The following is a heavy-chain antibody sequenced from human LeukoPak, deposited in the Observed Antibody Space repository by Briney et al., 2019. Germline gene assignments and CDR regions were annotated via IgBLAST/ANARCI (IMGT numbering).Heavy chain of an antibody. J-gene: IGHJ4*02. Sequence: SETLSLTCTVSGGSISSYYWSWIRQPPGKGLEWIGYIYYSGSTNYNPSLKSRVTIPVDTSKNQFSLKLSSVTAADTAVYYCARVGRESYELDYWGQGTLVTVSS. CDR1: GGSISSYY. CDR3: ARVGRESYELDY. CDR2: IYYSGST. D-gene: IGHD1-26*01. V-gene: IGHV4-59*01.